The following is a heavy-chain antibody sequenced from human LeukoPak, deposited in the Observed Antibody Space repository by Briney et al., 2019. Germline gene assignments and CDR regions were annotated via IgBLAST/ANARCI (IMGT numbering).Heavy chain of an antibody. V-gene: IGHV4-59*01. CDR1: GGSISSYY. CDR2: IYYSGST. D-gene: IGHD4-17*01. Sequence: PSETLSLTCTVSGGSISSYYWSWIRQPPGKGLEGIGYIYYSGSTNYNPSLKSRVTISVDTSKNQFSLKLSSVTAADTAVYYCARAEATSVSTFFYWGQGTLVTVSS. CDR3: ARAEATSVSTFFY. J-gene: IGHJ4*02.